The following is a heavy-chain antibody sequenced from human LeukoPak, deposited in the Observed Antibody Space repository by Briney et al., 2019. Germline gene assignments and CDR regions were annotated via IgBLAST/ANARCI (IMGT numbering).Heavy chain of an antibody. D-gene: IGHD1-26*01. CDR3: ADVYSGTYSRI. CDR2: ISKSGSTT. V-gene: IGHV3-11*01. CDR1: GFTFSDYY. J-gene: IGHJ3*02. Sequence: PGGSLRLSCAASGFTFSDYYMSWIRQAPGKGLEWVSYISKSGSTTYYADSVKGRFTISRDNAKNSLYLQVNSLRAEDTAVYYCADVYSGTYSRIWGQGTMVTVSS.